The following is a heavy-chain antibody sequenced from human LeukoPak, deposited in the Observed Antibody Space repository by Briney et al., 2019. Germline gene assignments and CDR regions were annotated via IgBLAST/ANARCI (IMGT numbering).Heavy chain of an antibody. J-gene: IGHJ4*02. CDR3: ARGRGSYFY. CDR1: GGPFSGYY. D-gene: IGHD1-26*01. CDR2: INHSGST. Sequence: SETLSLTCAVYGGPFSGYYWSWIRQPPGKGLEWIGEINHSGSTNYNPSLKSRVTISVDTSKNQFSLKLSSVTAADTAVYYCARGRGSYFYWGQGTLVTVSS. V-gene: IGHV4-34*01.